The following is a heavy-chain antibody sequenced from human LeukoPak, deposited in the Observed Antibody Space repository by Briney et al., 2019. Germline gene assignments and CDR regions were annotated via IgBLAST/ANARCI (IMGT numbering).Heavy chain of an antibody. D-gene: IGHD3-22*01. CDR2: ISAYNGYT. CDR1: GYTFTTYG. V-gene: IGHV1-18*01. CDR3: ARDSSGNYYGY. Sequence: ASVKVSCKASGYTFTTYGIIWVRQAPGQGLEWMGWISAYNGYTNYAQNFQGRVTMTTDTSTSTAYMELRSLRSDDTAVYYCARDSSGNYYGYWGQGTLVTVSS. J-gene: IGHJ4*02.